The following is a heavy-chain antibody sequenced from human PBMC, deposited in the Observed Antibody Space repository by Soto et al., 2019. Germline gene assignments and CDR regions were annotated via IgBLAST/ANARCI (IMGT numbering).Heavy chain of an antibody. D-gene: IGHD2-15*01. V-gene: IGHV4-34*01. CDR1: GGSFSGYY. CDR2: INHSGST. CDR3: ARVQVVAATCFFLCPHKEKAVYYFDY. J-gene: IGHJ4*02. Sequence: SETLSLTCAVYGGSFSGYYWSWIRQPPGKGLEWIGEINHSGSTNYNPSLKIRVTISVDTSKNQFSLKLSSVTAADTAVYYCARVQVVAATCFFLCPHKEKAVYYFDYWGQGTLVTGSS.